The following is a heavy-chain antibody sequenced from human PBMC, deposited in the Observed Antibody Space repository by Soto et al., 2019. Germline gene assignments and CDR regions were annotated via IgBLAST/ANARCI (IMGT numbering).Heavy chain of an antibody. Sequence: AGSVRLACGASELTFRSYCMHWVRQSPGKGLVWVSRISGDGSSTNYADSVKGRFTISRDNAKNTVDLQVDSLRAEDTSVFYCARSLPGSHVAFDLGGQGTMVTV. V-gene: IGHV3-74*01. CDR1: ELTFRSYC. CDR2: ISGDGSST. CDR3: ARSLPGSHVAFDL. J-gene: IGHJ3*01. D-gene: IGHD1-1*01.